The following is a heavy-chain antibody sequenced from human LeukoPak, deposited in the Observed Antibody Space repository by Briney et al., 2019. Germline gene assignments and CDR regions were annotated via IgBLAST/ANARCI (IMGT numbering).Heavy chain of an antibody. CDR3: ASLFCSSTSCSYNWFDP. CDR2: INPNSGNT. V-gene: IGHV1-8*01. D-gene: IGHD2-2*01. J-gene: IGHJ5*02. Sequence: ASVKVSCKASGYTFTSYDINWVRQATGQGLEWMGWINPNSGNTGYAQKFQGRVTMTRNTSISTAYMELSSLRSEDTAVYYCASLFCSSTSCSYNWFDPWGQGTLVTVSS. CDR1: GYTFTSYD.